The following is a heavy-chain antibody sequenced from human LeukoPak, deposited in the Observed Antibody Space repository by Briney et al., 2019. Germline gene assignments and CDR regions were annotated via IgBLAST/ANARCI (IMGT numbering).Heavy chain of an antibody. CDR1: GGPRINAGW. J-gene: IGHJ6*02. D-gene: IGHD3-16*01. CDR2: IFHSGST. Sequence: PSGTLSLTCDVSGGPRINAGWWSRVRQPPGKGLEWIGEIFHSGSTKYNPSLESRVTISVDKSNHQFTLEMNSVTAADTAIYYCARDLGYYYGLDIWSRGTTVTVSS. V-gene: IGHV4-4*02. CDR3: ARDLGYYYGLDI.